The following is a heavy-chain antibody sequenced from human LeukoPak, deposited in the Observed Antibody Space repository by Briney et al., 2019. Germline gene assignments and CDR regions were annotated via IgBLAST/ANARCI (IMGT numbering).Heavy chain of an antibody. CDR2: ISGSGGST. CDR1: GFTFSSYA. Sequence: GGSLRLSCAASGFTFSSYAMSWVRQAPGKGLEWVSAISGSGGSTYYADSVKGRFTISRDNAKNSLYLQMNSLRAEDTAVYYCATYSSRNAREFQSWGQGTLVTVSS. CDR3: ATYSSRNAREFQS. J-gene: IGHJ1*01. D-gene: IGHD6-13*01. V-gene: IGHV3-23*01.